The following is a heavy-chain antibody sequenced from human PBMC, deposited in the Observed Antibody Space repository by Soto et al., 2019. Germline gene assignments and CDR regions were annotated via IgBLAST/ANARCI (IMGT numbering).Heavy chain of an antibody. D-gene: IGHD3-22*01. V-gene: IGHV5-51*01. J-gene: IGHJ6*02. CDR1: GYSFTSYW. CDR2: IYPGDSDT. Sequence: GESLKISCKGSGYSFTSYWIGWVRQMPGKGLEWMGIIYPGDSDTRYSPSFQGQVTISADKSISTAYLQWSSLKASDTAMYYCARHTSYDSSGYYYYYYGMDVWGQGTTVTVSS. CDR3: ARHTSYDSSGYYYYYYGMDV.